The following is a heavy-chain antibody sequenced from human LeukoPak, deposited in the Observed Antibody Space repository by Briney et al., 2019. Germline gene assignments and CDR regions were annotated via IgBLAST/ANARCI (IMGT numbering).Heavy chain of an antibody. J-gene: IGHJ6*03. Sequence: PGGSLRLPCAASGFTFSSYGMSWVRQAPGKGLEWVSAVSGSGGSTYYADSVKGRFTISRDNSKNTLYLQMNSLRAEDTAVYYCAKGVNTMVRGVDYYYYYMDVWGKGTTVTISS. D-gene: IGHD3-10*01. V-gene: IGHV3-23*01. CDR1: GFTFSSYG. CDR3: AKGVNTMVRGVDYYYYYMDV. CDR2: VSGSGGST.